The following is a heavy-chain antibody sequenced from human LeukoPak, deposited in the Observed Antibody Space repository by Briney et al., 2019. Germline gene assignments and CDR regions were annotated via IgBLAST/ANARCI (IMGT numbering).Heavy chain of an antibody. CDR1: GFTFRNYG. V-gene: IGHV3-30*02. J-gene: IGHJ6*03. Sequence: GGSLRLSCAASGFTFRNYGMHWVRQAPGKRLEWVSFIWSDGNNRFYADTVKGRFTISRDNSKNMLYLQMDSLRPDDTALYYCAKDPGASVSGFHMDVWGKGTTVIVSS. CDR3: AKDPGASVSGFHMDV. D-gene: IGHD2-8*02. CDR2: IWSDGNNR.